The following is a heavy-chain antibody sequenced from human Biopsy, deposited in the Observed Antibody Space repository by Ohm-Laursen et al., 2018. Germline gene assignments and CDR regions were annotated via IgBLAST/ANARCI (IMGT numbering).Heavy chain of an antibody. Sequence: GTLSLTCSVSGGSISSSYWSWIRQPPGKGLEWIGYISYSGSTSYNPSLKSRVTISAETSKNHLSQTLSSLTAADTAVYFCAKQWSYYESFTQHYRGYFDFWGQGTLVTVSS. CDR2: ISYSGST. V-gene: IGHV4-59*08. D-gene: IGHD3-16*01. CDR1: GGSISSSY. J-gene: IGHJ4*02. CDR3: AKQWSYYESFTQHYRGYFDF.